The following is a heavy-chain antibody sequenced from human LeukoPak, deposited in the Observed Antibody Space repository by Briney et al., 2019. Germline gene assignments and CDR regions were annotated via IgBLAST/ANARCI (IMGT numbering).Heavy chain of an antibody. CDR2: ISRSSSTI. CDR1: GFTFSSYS. J-gene: IGHJ4*02. V-gene: IGHV3-48*04. D-gene: IGHD4-17*01. CDR3: ARARGDYEGGWDY. Sequence: PGGSLRLSCAASGFTFSSYSMNWVRQAPGKGLEWVSYISRSSSTIYYADSVKGRFTISRDNTKNSLYLQMNSLRAEDTAVYYCARARGDYEGGWDYWGQGTLVTVSS.